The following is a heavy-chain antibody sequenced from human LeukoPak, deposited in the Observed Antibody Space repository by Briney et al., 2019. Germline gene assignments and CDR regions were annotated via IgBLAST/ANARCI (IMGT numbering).Heavy chain of an antibody. J-gene: IGHJ3*02. CDR1: GYTFTGYY. V-gene: IGHV1-2*02. D-gene: IGHD5-24*01. Sequence: ASVKVSCKASGYTFTGYYMHWVRQAPGQGLEWMGWINPNSGGTNYAQKFQGRVTMTRDTSISTAYMELSRLRSDDTAVYYCAREGWLQFYASDIWGQGTMITVSS. CDR2: INPNSGGT. CDR3: AREGWLQFYASDI.